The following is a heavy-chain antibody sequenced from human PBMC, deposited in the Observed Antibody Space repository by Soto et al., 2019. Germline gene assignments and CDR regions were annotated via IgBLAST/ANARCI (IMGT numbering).Heavy chain of an antibody. CDR3: ATPKEGFYGGKRS. Sequence: EVQLLESGGGLVQPGGSLRLSCAASEFTFSSYAMSWVRQAPGKGLEWVSAISGSGGSTYYAHSVKGRFTISRDNSKNTLYLEMNSLRAEDTAVYYCATPKEGFYGGKRSWGQGTLVTVCS. CDR1: EFTFSSYA. D-gene: IGHD4-17*01. CDR2: ISGSGGST. V-gene: IGHV3-23*01. J-gene: IGHJ4*02.